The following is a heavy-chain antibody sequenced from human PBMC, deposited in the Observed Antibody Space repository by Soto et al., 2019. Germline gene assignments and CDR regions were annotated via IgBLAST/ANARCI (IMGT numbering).Heavy chain of an antibody. CDR3: ARGGYCSGGSCYGDWYFDL. J-gene: IGHJ2*01. Sequence: GXAVKVSCKASGYTFTSYDINLVRQDTGQGLEWMGWMNPNSGNTGYAQKFQCRVTMTRNTSISTAYMELSSLRSEDTAVYYCARGGYCSGGSCYGDWYFDLWGRGTLVIVSS. D-gene: IGHD2-15*01. CDR1: GYTFTSYD. CDR2: MNPNSGNT. V-gene: IGHV1-8*01.